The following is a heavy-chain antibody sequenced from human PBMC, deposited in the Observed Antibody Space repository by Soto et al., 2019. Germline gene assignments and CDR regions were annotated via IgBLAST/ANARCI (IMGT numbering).Heavy chain of an antibody. CDR1: RFTFTTYA. V-gene: IGHV3-30-3*01. D-gene: IGHD6-19*01. CDR2: MSSDGTNE. Sequence: GGSLRLSCAASRFTFTTYAMNWVRQAPGKGLEWVALMSSDGTNEHYADSVRGRFTVSRDNSRTTLFIQMNNLRTDDTAVYYCARCGYTSGWYCYFDCWGLGHLVTVSS. CDR3: ARCGYTSGWYCYFDC. J-gene: IGHJ4*02.